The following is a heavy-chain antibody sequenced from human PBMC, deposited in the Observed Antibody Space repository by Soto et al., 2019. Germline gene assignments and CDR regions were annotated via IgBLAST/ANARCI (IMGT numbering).Heavy chain of an antibody. J-gene: IGHJ6*02. D-gene: IGHD2-2*01. CDR2: INPNSGGT. CDR3: ARIHCISTSCYPSMIYYYYAMDV. CDR1: GYIFNNYG. V-gene: IGHV1-2*02. Sequence: ASMKVSCKASGYIFNNYGRGWVRQAPGQGLEWVGWINPNSGGTNYAQKFQGRVTMTRDTSISTAYMELSSLRSDDTAVYYCARIHCISTSCYPSMIYYYYAMDVWGQGTTVTVSS.